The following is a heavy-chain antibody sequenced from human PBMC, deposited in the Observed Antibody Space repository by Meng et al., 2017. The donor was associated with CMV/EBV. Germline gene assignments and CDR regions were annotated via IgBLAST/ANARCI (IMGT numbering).Heavy chain of an antibody. D-gene: IGHD2-2*01. V-gene: IGHV3-7*01. J-gene: IGHJ6*02. CDR1: GFTFSSYW. Sequence: GESLKISCAASGFTFSSYWMSWVRQAPGKGLEWVANIKQDGSEKYYVDSVKGRFTISRDNAKNSLYLQMNSLRAEDTAVYYCAGEVIVVVPVNYYYYYGMDVWGQGTTVTVSS. CDR2: IKQDGSEK. CDR3: AGEVIVVVPVNYYYYYGMDV.